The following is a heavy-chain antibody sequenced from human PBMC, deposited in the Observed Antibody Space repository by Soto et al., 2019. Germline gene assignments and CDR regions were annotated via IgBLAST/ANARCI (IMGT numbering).Heavy chain of an antibody. CDR1: GASISGFY. J-gene: IGHJ5*02. V-gene: IGHV4-4*07. CDR2: IYATGTT. D-gene: IGHD1-1*01. CDR3: VRDGTKTLRDWFDP. Sequence: SETLSLTCTVSGASISGFYWSWIRKSAGKGLEWIGRIYATGTTDYNPSLKSRVTMSVDTSKKQFSLKLRSVTAADTAVYYCVRDGTKTLRDWFDPWGQGISVTISS.